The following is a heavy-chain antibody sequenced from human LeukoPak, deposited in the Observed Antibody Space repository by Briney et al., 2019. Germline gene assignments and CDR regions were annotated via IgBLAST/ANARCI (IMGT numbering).Heavy chain of an antibody. J-gene: IGHJ4*02. CDR3: TRDYGDYVLAY. Sequence: ASVKLSCKASGYTFTSYAMNWVRQAPGQGLEWMGRISTNTGNPTYAQGFTGRFVFSLDTSVSAAYLQINSLKAEDTAVYYCTRDYGDYVLAYWGQGTLVTVSS. CDR2: ISTNTGNP. D-gene: IGHD4-17*01. V-gene: IGHV7-4-1*02. CDR1: GYTFTSYA.